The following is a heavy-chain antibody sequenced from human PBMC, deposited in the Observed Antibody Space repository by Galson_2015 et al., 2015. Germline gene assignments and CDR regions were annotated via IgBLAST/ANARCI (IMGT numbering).Heavy chain of an antibody. CDR2: TCYRSKWFN. D-gene: IGHD6-13*01. CDR3: TRGVYSSTWSGGSWFDP. CDR1: GDSVSSSSVT. V-gene: IGHV6-1*01. J-gene: IGHJ5*02. Sequence: CAISGDSVSSSSVTWNWIRQSPSRGLEWLGRTCYRSKWFNDYAISVKSRIAVNPDTTKNQFSLQLNSVTPEDAAVYYCTRGVYSSTWSGGSWFDPWGQGTLVTVSS.